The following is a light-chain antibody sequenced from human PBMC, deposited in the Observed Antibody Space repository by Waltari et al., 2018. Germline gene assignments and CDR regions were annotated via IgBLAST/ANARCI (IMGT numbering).Light chain of an antibody. J-gene: IGKJ1*01. CDR1: QNVTRN. CDR2: GAS. Sequence: EREGTRYHAPLSLSPGERATLSCRASQNVTRNLACYKQKPGQAPRLLIYGASTRAAGIPARFSGSGSGTDFTLTISSLQSEDFAVYYCQHHTNWLWTFGQGTRVEI. V-gene: IGKV3-15*01. CDR3: QHHTNWLWT.